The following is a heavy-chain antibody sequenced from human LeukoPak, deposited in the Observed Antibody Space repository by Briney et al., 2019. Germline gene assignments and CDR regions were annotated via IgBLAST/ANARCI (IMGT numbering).Heavy chain of an antibody. J-gene: IGHJ4*02. V-gene: IGHV5-51*01. CDR1: GYSFTSYW. CDR3: ARHKRGYYDSSGYYPLDY. Sequence: GESLKISCKGSGYSFTSYWIGWVRQMPGKGLEWMGIIYPGDSDTRYSPSFQGQVTISADKSISTAYLQWSSLKASDTAMYYCARHKRGYYDSSGYYPLDYWGQRTLVTVSS. CDR2: IYPGDSDT. D-gene: IGHD3-22*01.